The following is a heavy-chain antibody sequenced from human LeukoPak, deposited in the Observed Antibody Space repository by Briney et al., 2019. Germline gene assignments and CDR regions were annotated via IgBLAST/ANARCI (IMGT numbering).Heavy chain of an antibody. J-gene: IGHJ4*02. Sequence: PGEPLNISCKGSGYSFTSYWSGWVRPMPGKGLEWMGIIYPGDSDTRYSPSFQGQVTISADKSISTAYLQWSSLKASDTAMYYCARQSDYYDSSGYGYWGQGTLVTVSS. CDR2: IYPGDSDT. V-gene: IGHV5-51*01. CDR3: ARQSDYYDSSGYGY. CDR1: GYSFTSYW. D-gene: IGHD3-22*01.